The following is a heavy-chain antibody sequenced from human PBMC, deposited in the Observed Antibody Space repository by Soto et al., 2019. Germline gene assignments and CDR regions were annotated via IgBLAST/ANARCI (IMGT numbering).Heavy chain of an antibody. J-gene: IGHJ2*01. V-gene: IGHV1-69*13. D-gene: IGHD4-17*01. CDR2: IIPIFGTA. CDR3: ARGATVVLYWYFDL. CDR1: GGTFSSYA. Sequence: SVKVSCKASGGTFSSYAISWVRQAPGQGLEWMGGIIPIFGTANYAQKFQGRVTITADESTSTAYMELSSLRSEDTAVYYCARGATVVLYWYFDLWGRGTLVTVS.